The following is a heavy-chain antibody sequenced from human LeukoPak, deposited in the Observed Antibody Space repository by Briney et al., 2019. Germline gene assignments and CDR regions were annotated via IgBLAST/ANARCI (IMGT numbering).Heavy chain of an antibody. CDR2: SGNKPNSYTT. CDR1: GFTFSDHY. D-gene: IGHD1-26*01. J-gene: IGHJ4*02. CDR3: ARDGVVVGAIGLFDY. V-gene: IGHV3-72*01. Sequence: PGGSLRLSCATSGFTFSDHYMDWVCQAPGKGLEWVGRSGNKPNSYTTEYAASVRGRFTISRDESKNSLDLQMNSLKTEDTAVYYCARDGVVVGAIGLFDYWGQGTLVTVSS.